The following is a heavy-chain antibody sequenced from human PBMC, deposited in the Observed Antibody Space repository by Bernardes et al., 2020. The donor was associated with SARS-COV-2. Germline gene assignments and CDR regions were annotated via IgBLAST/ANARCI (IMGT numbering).Heavy chain of an antibody. Sequence: GSLRLPSTTAVFTFGDYVISWFRPAPGTGLEWIGFIRSKAYGETTEYAASVKGRFTMARDDSKSTAYLQMNSLKIEDTAVYYCANVDSGDYWGQGTLVTVSS. CDR1: VFTFGDYV. D-gene: IGHD1-26*01. J-gene: IGHJ4*02. V-gene: IGHV3-49*03. CDR2: IRSKAYGETT. CDR3: ANVDSGDY.